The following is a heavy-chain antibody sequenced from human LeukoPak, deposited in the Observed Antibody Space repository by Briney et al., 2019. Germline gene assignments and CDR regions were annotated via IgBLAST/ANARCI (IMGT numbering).Heavy chain of an antibody. CDR2: INHSGST. Sequence: SETLSLTCAVYGGSFSGYYWSWIRQPPGKWLEWIGEINHSGSTNYNPSLKSRVTISVDTSKNQFSLKLSSVTAADTAVYYCASNSYGFCFDYWGQGTLVTVSS. D-gene: IGHD5-18*01. CDR3: ASNSYGFCFDY. J-gene: IGHJ4*02. V-gene: IGHV4-34*01. CDR1: GGSFSGYY.